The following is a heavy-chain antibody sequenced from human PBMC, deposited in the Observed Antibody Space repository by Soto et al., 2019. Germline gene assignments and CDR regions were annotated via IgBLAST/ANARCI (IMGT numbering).Heavy chain of an antibody. V-gene: IGHV1-69*04. CDR3: ARDLQGYYYYMDV. CDR2: IIPILGIA. J-gene: IGHJ6*03. Sequence: SVKVSCKASGGTFSSYTISWVRQAPGQGLEWMGRIIPILGIANYAQKFQGRVTITADKSTSTAYMELSSLRSEDTAVYYCARDLQGYYYYMDVWGKGTTVTVSS. CDR1: GGTFSSYT.